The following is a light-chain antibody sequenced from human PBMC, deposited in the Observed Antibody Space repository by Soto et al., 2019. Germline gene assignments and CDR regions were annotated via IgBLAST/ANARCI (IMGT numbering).Light chain of an antibody. CDR1: QSISSW. V-gene: IGKV1-5*03. J-gene: IGKJ4*01. CDR3: QQYNSYALT. CDR2: KAS. Sequence: DIQMTQSPSTLFASVGDRVTITCRASQSISSWLAWYQQKPGKAPKVLIYKASSLESGVPSRFSGSGSGTEFTHTISSLQPDDFASYYCQQYNSYALTFGGGTKVEIK.